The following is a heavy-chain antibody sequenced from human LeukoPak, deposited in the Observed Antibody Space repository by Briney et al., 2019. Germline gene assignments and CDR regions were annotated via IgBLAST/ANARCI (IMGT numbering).Heavy chain of an antibody. CDR1: GGSISSGDYY. D-gene: IGHD3-22*01. Sequence: SETLSLTCTVSGGSISSGDYYWSWIRQPPGKGLEWIGYIYYSGSTYYNPSLKSRVTISVDTSKNQFSLKLSSVTAADTAVYYCARAFYDSSGTYYFDYWGQGTLVTVSS. V-gene: IGHV4-30-4*01. CDR3: ARAFYDSSGTYYFDY. CDR2: IYYSGST. J-gene: IGHJ4*02.